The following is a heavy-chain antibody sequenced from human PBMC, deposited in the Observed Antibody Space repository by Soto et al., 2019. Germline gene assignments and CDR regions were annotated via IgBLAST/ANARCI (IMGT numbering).Heavy chain of an antibody. V-gene: IGHV4-39*01. Sequence: SETLSLTCTVSGGSISSSSYYWGWIRQPPGKGLEWIGSIYYSGSTYYNPSLKSRVTISVDTSKNQFSLKLSSVTAADTAVYYCARHVRRSGSYYVHDAFDIWGQGTMVTVSS. CDR2: IYYSGST. CDR3: ARHVRRSGSYYVHDAFDI. J-gene: IGHJ3*02. CDR1: GGSISSSSYY. D-gene: IGHD1-26*01.